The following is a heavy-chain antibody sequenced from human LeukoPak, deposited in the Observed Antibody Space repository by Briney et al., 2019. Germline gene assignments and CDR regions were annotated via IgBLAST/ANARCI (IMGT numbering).Heavy chain of an antibody. CDR3: ARVLSGMGLYYFDY. J-gene: IGHJ4*02. CDR1: GFTFSDYY. D-gene: IGHD4/OR15-4a*01. V-gene: IGHV3-30*03. Sequence: GGSLRLSCAASGFTFSDYYMSWIRQAPGKGLEWVAVISYDGSNKYYADSVKGRFTISRDNSKNTLYLQMNSLRAEDTAVYYCARVLSGMGLYYFDYWGQGTLVTVSS. CDR2: ISYDGSNK.